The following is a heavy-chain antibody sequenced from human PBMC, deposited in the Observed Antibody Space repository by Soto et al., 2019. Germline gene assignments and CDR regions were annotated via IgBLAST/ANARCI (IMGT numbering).Heavy chain of an antibody. CDR3: ARRKTIGDSHY. CDR1: GGSISSSSYY. D-gene: IGHD4-17*01. V-gene: IGHV4-39*01. CDR2: IYYSGST. J-gene: IGHJ4*02. Sequence: QLQLQESGPGLVKPSETLSLTCTVSGGSISSSSYYWGWIRQPPGKGLEWIGSIYYSGSTYYNPSLKSRVTISVDTSKNQFSLKLSSVTAADTAVYYCARRKTIGDSHYWGQGTLVTVSS.